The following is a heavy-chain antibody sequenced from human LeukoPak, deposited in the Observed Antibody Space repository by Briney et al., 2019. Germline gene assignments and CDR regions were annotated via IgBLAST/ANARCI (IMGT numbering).Heavy chain of an antibody. V-gene: IGHV3-23*01. CDR1: GFTFSNYS. D-gene: IGHD2-2*02. CDR2: ISGSDTST. CDR3: TKARSASSSSCYNY. J-gene: IGHJ4*02. Sequence: GGSLRLSCAVSGFTFSNYSMSWVRQAPGKGLEWFSSISGSDTSTYYADSVKGRFTISRDNSKNTLEFQMNSLRAEDTAVYYCTKARSASSSSCYNYWGQGILVTVSS.